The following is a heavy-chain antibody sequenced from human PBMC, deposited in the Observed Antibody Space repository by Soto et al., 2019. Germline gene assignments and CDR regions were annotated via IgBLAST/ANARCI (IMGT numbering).Heavy chain of an antibody. V-gene: IGHV1-18*04. CDR1: GYTFTSYG. J-gene: IGHJ4*02. CDR2: ISAYNGNT. Sequence: GASVKVSCKASGYTFTSYGISWVRHAPGQGLEWMGWISAYNGNTNYAQKLQGRVTMTTDTSTSTAYMELRSLRSDDTAVYYRATLRPYYYDSSGPPYYFDYWGQGTLVAAST. CDR3: ATLRPYYYDSSGPPYYFDY. D-gene: IGHD3-22*01.